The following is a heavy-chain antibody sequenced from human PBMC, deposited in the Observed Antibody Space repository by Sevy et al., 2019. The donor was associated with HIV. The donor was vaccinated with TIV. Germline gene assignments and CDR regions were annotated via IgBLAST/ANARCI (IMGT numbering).Heavy chain of an antibody. CDR1: GFTFSSYW. CDR3: ARDLGCSSTSCYQDGMDV. V-gene: IGHV3-74*01. J-gene: IGHJ6*02. D-gene: IGHD2-2*01. CDR2: INSDGCST. Sequence: GGSLRLSCAASGFTFSSYWMHWVRQAPGKGLVWVSRINSDGCSTSYADSVKGRFTISRDNAKNTLYLQMISLRAEDTAGYYCARDLGCSSTSCYQDGMDVWGQGTTVTVSS.